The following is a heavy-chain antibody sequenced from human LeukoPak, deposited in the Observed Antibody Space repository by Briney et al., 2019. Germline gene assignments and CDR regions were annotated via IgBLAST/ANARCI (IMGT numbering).Heavy chain of an antibody. CDR2: IYYSGST. D-gene: IGHD4-17*01. CDR3: ARETTVTTPDAFDI. CDR1: GGSISSYY. J-gene: IGHJ3*02. Sequence: KPSETLSLTCTVSGGSISSYYWSWIRQHPGKGLEWIGYIYYSGSTYYNPSLKSRVTISVDTSKNQFSLKLSSVTAADTAVYYCARETTVTTPDAFDIWGQGTMVTVSS. V-gene: IGHV4-59*06.